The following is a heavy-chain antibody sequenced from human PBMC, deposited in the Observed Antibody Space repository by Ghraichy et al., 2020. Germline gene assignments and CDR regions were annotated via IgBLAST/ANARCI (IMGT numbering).Heavy chain of an antibody. CDR2: IIPIFGTA. CDR1: GGTFSSYA. V-gene: IGHV1-69*13. Sequence: SVKVSCKASGGTFSSYAISWVRQAPGQGLEWMGGIIPIFGTANYAQKFQGRVTITADESTSTAYMELSSLRSEDTAVYYCARSLSLITMMRYYFDYWGQGTLVTVSS. J-gene: IGHJ4*02. D-gene: IGHD3-22*01. CDR3: ARSLSLITMMRYYFDY.